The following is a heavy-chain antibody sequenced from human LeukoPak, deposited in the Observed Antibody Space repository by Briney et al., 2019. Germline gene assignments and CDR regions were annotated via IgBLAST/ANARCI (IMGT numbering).Heavy chain of an antibody. CDR1: GGSISSSNW. D-gene: IGHD6-19*01. CDR2: IYHSGST. Sequence: PSETLSLTCAVSGGSISSSNWWSWVRQPPGKGLEWIGEIYHSGSTNYNPSLKSRVTISVDTSKNQFSLKLSSVTAADTAVYYCARDCSGCHSWYFDLWGRGTLVTVSS. J-gene: IGHJ2*01. V-gene: IGHV4-4*02. CDR3: ARDCSGCHSWYFDL.